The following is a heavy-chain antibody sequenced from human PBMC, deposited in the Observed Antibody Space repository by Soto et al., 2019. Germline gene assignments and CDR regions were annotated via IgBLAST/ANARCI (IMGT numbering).Heavy chain of an antibody. CDR3: ITLIDITMVPQAE. CDR2: IRSEANTYAT. J-gene: IGHJ4*02. D-gene: IGHD3-10*01. Sequence: EVQLVQSGGGVVQSGGSLKLSCAASGFTFSASAIHWVRQASGKGLEWVGRIRSEANTYATAYAASVIGRFTISRDDSESTAYLQMNSLKAEDTAMYYCITLIDITMVPQAEWGQGTLVTVSS. V-gene: IGHV3-73*01. CDR1: GFTFSASA.